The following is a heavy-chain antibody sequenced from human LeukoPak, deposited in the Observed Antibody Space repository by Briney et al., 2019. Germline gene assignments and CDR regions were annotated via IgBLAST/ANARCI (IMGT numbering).Heavy chain of an antibody. V-gene: IGHV3-7*01. J-gene: IGHJ4*02. CDR2: INIDGSEK. CDR1: GFTFSSYW. Sequence: GGSLRLSCAASGFTFSSYWMGWVRQAPGKRLEWVANINIDGSEKYYADSAKGRFTISRDNARNSVYLQMNSLRVEDTAVYYCARDPVEWELLLDYWGQGTLVNVSS. CDR3: ARDPVEWELLLDY. D-gene: IGHD1-26*01.